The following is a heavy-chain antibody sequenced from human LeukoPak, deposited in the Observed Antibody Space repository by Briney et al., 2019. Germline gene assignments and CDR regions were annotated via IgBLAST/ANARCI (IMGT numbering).Heavy chain of an antibody. CDR1: GFTFSSYG. CDR3: AKDPFDFWSGSEPDY. J-gene: IGHJ4*02. D-gene: IGHD3-3*01. Sequence: GRSLRLSCAASGFTFSSYGMHWVRQAPGKGLEWVAVISYDGTNKYYADSVKGRFTISRDNSKNTLYLQMNSLRAEDTAVYYCAKDPFDFWSGSEPDYWGQGTLVTVSS. CDR2: ISYDGTNK. V-gene: IGHV3-30*18.